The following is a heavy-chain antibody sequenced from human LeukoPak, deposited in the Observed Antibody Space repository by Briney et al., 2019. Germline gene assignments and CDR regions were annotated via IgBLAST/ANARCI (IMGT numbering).Heavy chain of an antibody. CDR3: AKHRGSSYGSLDY. CDR2: IVGSGTST. J-gene: IGHJ4*02. Sequence: GGSLRLPCAAFGFTFSSYAMSWVRQAPGKGLEWVSGIVGSGTSTYYADSVKGRFTVSRDNSKNTLYLQMKSLRVEDTAIYYCAKHRGSSYGSLDYWGQGILVTVSS. D-gene: IGHD5-18*01. CDR1: GFTFSSYA. V-gene: IGHV3-23*01.